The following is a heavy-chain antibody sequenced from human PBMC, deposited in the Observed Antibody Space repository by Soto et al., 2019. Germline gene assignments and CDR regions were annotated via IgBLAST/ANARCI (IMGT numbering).Heavy chain of an antibody. Sequence: SETLSLTCAVYGGSFSGYYWSWIRQPPGKGLEWIGEINHSGSTNYNPSLKSRVTISVDTSKNQFSLKLSSVTAADTAVYYCARKGEVTLEFSSPSFFARQEYYFDYWGQGTLVTVPS. CDR3: ARKGEVTLEFSSPSFFARQEYYFDY. CDR1: GGSFSGYY. CDR2: INHSGST. D-gene: IGHD6-6*01. V-gene: IGHV4-34*01. J-gene: IGHJ4*02.